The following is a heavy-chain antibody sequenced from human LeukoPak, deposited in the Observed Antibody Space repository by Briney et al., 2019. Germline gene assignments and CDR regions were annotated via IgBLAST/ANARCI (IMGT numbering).Heavy chain of an antibody. Sequence: GGSLRLSCAASGFTFSSYAMHWVRQAPGKGLEWVAVISYDGSNKYYADSVKGRFTISRDNSKNTLYLQMNSLRAEDTAVYYCVRSAFLTTEFYFDYWGHGTLVTVSS. D-gene: IGHD4-11*01. CDR2: ISYDGSNK. J-gene: IGHJ4*01. V-gene: IGHV3-30-3*01. CDR3: VRSAFLTTEFYFDY. CDR1: GFTFSSYA.